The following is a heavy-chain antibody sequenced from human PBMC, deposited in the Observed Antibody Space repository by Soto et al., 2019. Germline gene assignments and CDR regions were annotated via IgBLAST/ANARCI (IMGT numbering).Heavy chain of an antibody. Sequence: EVQLLDSGGGLVQPGGSLRLSCVASGFTFSTYAMSWVRQAPGKGLEWVSGISGNGVTTHYADSVRGRFTISRDNSKNMVYLQLSSRRVEDPGVYYCAKTLYGGCDYWGRGTQLTVSS. V-gene: IGHV3-23*01. CDR3: AKTLYGGCDY. J-gene: IGHJ4*02. CDR2: ISGNGVTT. CDR1: GFTFSTYA. D-gene: IGHD5-12*01.